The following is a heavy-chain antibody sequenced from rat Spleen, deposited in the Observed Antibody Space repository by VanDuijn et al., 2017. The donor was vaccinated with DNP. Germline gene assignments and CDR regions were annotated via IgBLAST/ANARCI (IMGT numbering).Heavy chain of an antibody. J-gene: IGHJ2*01. CDR1: GFTFSNYG. D-gene: IGHD1-4*01. V-gene: IGHV5-19*01. CDR2: ISPSDGTT. Sequence: EVQLVESGGGLVQPGRSLKLSCAASGFTFSNYGMYWIRQAPRKGLEWVASISPSDGTTFYRDSVKGRFTISRDDADRTLYLQMNSLWSEDTATYYCTRGSSLPGYLDYWGQGVLVTVSS. CDR3: TRGSSLPGYLDY.